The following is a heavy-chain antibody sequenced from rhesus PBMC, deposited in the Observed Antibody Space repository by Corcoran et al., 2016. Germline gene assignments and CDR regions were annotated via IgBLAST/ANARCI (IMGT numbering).Heavy chain of an antibody. CDR2: IYGSSGNT. D-gene: IGHD5-12*01. CDR1: GGSISSGYG. J-gene: IGHJ4*01. Sequence: QVQLQESGPGLVKPSETLSLTCAVSGGSISSGYGWSWIRQPPGKGLEWIGFIYGSSGNTYYNPSLKSRVTISKDTSKNQFSLKLSSVTAADTAVYYCARNKGGYSYSYGFDYWGQGVLVTVSS. CDR3: ARNKGGYSYSYGFDY. V-gene: IGHV4S7*01.